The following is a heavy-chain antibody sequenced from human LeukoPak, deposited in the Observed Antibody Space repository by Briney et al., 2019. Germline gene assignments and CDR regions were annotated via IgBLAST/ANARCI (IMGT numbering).Heavy chain of an antibody. CDR2: IYSGGTT. V-gene: IGHV3-53*01. CDR1: GFTVSNNY. CDR3: VREMGGYEQSWFDP. J-gene: IGHJ5*02. Sequence: GGSLRLSCAASGFTVSNNYMSWVRQAPGKGLEWVSVIYSGGTTYYADSVKGRFTISRDNSKNTLYLQMNSLRAEDTAVYYCVREMGGYEQSWFDPWGQGTLVTVSS. D-gene: IGHD5-12*01.